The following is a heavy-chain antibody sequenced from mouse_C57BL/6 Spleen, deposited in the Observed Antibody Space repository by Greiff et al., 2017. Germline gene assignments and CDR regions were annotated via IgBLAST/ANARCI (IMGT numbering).Heavy chain of an antibody. J-gene: IGHJ3*01. D-gene: IGHD1-1*01. CDR2: IDPDTGGT. CDR3: TRPYYCASSYRAY. Sequence: QVQLQQSGAELVRPGASVKLSCKASGYTFTDYDMNWVKQTPVHGLEWIGAIDPDTGGTAYNQKFKGKAILTVDQSSSTAYLELRSLTSEDSAVYYCTRPYYCASSYRAYWGQGTLVTVSA. CDR1: GYTFTDYD. V-gene: IGHV1-15*01.